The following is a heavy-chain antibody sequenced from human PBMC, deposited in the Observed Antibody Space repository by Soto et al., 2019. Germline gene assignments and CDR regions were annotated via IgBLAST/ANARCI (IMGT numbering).Heavy chain of an antibody. CDR2: IFSNDEK. CDR3: ARIWPFLVAAAGTRYYYYGMDV. Sequence: SGPTLVNPTETLTLTCTVSGFSLSNARMGVSWIRQPPGKALEWLAHIFSNDEKSYSTSLKSRLTISKDTSKSQVVLTMTNMDPVDTATYYCARIWPFLVAAAGTRYYYYGMDVWGQGTTVTVSS. J-gene: IGHJ6*02. D-gene: IGHD6-13*01. V-gene: IGHV2-26*01. CDR1: GFSLSNARMG.